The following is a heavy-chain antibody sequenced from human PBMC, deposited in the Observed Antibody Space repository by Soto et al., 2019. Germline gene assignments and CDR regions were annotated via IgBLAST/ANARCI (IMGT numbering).Heavy chain of an antibody. Sequence: SETLSLTCTVSGGSIYRSGYYWGWIRQPPGRGLEWIGNIDYNGVTYSNPSLKSRVTISRDTSKNQFSLKLTSVTAADTALYYCGKVLVGAPAHTDSDSWGPGPLVTVSS. CDR1: GGSIYRSGYY. CDR2: IDYNGVT. D-gene: IGHD2-15*01. CDR3: GKVLVGAPAHTDSDS. J-gene: IGHJ4*02. V-gene: IGHV4-39*01.